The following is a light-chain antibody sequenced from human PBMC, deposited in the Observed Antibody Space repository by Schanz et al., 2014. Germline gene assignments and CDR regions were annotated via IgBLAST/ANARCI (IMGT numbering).Light chain of an antibody. V-gene: IGKV3-20*01. Sequence: ENVVTQSPGTLSLSPGERATLSCRASQSVRSSYLAWYQQKPGQAPRLLISGASSRASGIPDRFSGSGSGTDFTLTISRLEPEDFAVYYCQQYGSSPPWTFGQGTKVEIK. CDR1: QSVRSSY. CDR2: GAS. CDR3: QQYGSSPPWT. J-gene: IGKJ1*01.